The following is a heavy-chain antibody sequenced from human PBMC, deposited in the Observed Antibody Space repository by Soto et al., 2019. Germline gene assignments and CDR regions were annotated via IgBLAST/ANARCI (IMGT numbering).Heavy chain of an antibody. V-gene: IGHV1-69*02. J-gene: IGHJ4*02. D-gene: IGHD3-10*01. CDR1: GGTFSSYT. CDR3: AKMVRGVISQLDY. Sequence: QVQLVQSGAEVQKPGSSVKVSCKASGGTFSSYTISWVRQAPGQGLEWMGRIIPILGIANYAQKFQGRVTITADKSTSTAYMELSSLRSEDTAVYYCAKMVRGVISQLDYWGQGTLVTVSS. CDR2: IIPILGIA.